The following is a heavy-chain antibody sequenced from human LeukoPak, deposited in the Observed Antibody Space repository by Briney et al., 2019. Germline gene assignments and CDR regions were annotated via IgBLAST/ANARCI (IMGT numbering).Heavy chain of an antibody. J-gene: IGHJ6*02. V-gene: IGHV3-33*01. CDR1: GFTYSSYG. CDR2: IWYDGSNK. Sequence: GGSLSLSCAASGFTYSSYGMHWVRRAPGKGLEWVAVIWYDGSNKYYADSVKGRFTISRDDSKDTLYLQMNSLRAEDTAVYYCARVDGRELRYGMDVWGQGTTVTVSS. D-gene: IGHD1-26*01. CDR3: ARVDGRELRYGMDV.